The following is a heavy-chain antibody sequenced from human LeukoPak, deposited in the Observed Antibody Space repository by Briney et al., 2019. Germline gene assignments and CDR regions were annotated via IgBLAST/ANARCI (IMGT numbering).Heavy chain of an antibody. J-gene: IGHJ4*02. CDR1: GNTFTSYY. CDR3: ARVYTAMAFDY. V-gene: IGHV1-46*01. Sequence: ASVRVSCKASGNTFTSYYMHWVRQAPGQGLEWMGIINPSGGSTGYAQKFQGRVTMTRDTSISTAYMELSRLRSDDTAVYYCARVYTAMAFDYWGQGTLVTVSS. CDR2: INPSGGST. D-gene: IGHD5-18*01.